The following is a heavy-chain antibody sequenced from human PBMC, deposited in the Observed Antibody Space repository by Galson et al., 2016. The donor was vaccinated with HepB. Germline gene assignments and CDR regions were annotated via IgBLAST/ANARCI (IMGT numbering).Heavy chain of an antibody. CDR3: SHRRSHNFGSGSYDF. CDR2: IYWDDDK. Sequence: PALVKPTQTLTLTCTFSGFSLGPSDVGVGWIRQPPGKALEWLALIYWDDDKRYSPSLKSRLIITKDTSKNQVVLTMTNVDPADTATYFCSHRRSHNFGSGSYDFWGQGTRVTVSS. J-gene: IGHJ4*02. CDR1: GFSLGPSDVG. D-gene: IGHD3-10*01. V-gene: IGHV2-5*02.